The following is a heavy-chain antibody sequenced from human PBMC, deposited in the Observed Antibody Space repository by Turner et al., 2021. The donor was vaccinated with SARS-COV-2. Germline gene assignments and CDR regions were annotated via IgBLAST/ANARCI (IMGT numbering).Heavy chain of an antibody. CDR3: ATAPGMTTTGGFDP. CDR1: GYTLIKLS. CDR2: FDPEDGET. Sequence: QVQLVQSGAEVKKPGASVKVSCKASGYTLIKLSMHWVRQAPGKGLEWMGGFDPEDGETIYAQKFQGRVTMTGDTSTDTAYMELSSLRSDDTAVYYCATAPGMTTTGGFDPWGQGTLVTVSS. J-gene: IGHJ5*02. D-gene: IGHD4-4*01. V-gene: IGHV1-24*01.